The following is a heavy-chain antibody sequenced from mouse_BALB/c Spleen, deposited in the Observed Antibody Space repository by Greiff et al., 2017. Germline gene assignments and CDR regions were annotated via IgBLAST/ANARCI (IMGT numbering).Heavy chain of an antibody. CDR2: IDPANGNT. J-gene: IGHJ2*01. CDR3: AINWDICDY. CDR1: GFNIKDTY. D-gene: IGHD4-1*01. Sequence: EVQLQQSGAELVKPGASVKLSCTASGFNIKDTYMHWVKQRPEQGLEWIGRIDPANGNTKSDPKFQGKATITADTSSNTAYLQLSSLTSWDTAVYYCAINWDICDYWGQGTTLTVPS. V-gene: IGHV14-3*02.